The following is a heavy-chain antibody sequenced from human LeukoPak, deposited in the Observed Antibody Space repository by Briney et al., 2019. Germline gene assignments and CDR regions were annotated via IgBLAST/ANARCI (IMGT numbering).Heavy chain of an antibody. CDR2: ISYDGSNK. J-gene: IGHJ4*02. CDR1: GFTFSSYG. V-gene: IGHV3-30*18. D-gene: IGHD3-3*01. CDR3: AKEEYGFWSGYTDY. Sequence: GGSLRLSCAASGFTFSSYGMHWVRQAPGKGLEWVAVISYDGSNKYYADSVKGRFTISRDNSKNTLYLQMNSLRAEDTAVYYCAKEEYGFWSGYTDYWGQGTLVTVSS.